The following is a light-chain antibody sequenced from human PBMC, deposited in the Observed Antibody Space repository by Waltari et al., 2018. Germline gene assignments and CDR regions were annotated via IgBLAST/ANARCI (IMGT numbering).Light chain of an antibody. CDR3: QQRSNWPPTWT. CDR1: QSVSSY. CDR2: DAS. V-gene: IGKV3-11*01. Sequence: EIVLTQSPATLSLSPGARATLSCRASQSVSSYFAWYQQKPGQAPRLLIYDASNRATGIPARFSGSGSGTDFTLTISSLEPEDFAVYYCQQRSNWPPTWTFGQGTKVEIK. J-gene: IGKJ1*01.